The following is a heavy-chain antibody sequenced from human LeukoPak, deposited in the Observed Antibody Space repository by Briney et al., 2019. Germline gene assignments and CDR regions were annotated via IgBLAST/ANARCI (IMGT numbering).Heavy chain of an antibody. D-gene: IGHD6-13*01. CDR2: INPSGGST. Sequence: ASVKVSCKASGYTFTSYGISWVRQAPGQGLEWMGIINPSGGSTSYAQKFQGRVTMTRDTSTSTVYMELSSLRSEDTAVYYCARDRRVAAAVRGMFGWGQGTLVTVSS. V-gene: IGHV1-46*01. J-gene: IGHJ4*02. CDR1: GYTFTSYG. CDR3: ARDRRVAAAVRGMFG.